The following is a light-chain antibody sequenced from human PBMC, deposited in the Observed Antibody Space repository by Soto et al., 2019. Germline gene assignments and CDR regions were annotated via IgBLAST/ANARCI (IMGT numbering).Light chain of an antibody. Sequence: VTITSRASQSINNYLNWYLQRPGQAPKLLIYAASILQSGVPSRFSGSGSGTDFTLTISSLQAEDFATYYCQQTRSYPSTFGGGTKVDIK. V-gene: IGKV1-39*01. CDR1: QSINNY. CDR2: AAS. J-gene: IGKJ4*01. CDR3: QQTRSYPST.